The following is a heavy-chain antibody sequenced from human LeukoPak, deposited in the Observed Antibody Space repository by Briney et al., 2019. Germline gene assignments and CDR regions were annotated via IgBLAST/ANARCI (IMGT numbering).Heavy chain of an antibody. Sequence: PGGSLRLSCAASGFTFSSYGMHWVRQAPGKGLEWVSYISSSSSYTNYADSVKGRFTISRDNAKNSLYLQMNSLRAEDTALYYCARAAGGLQPDYWGQGTLVTVSS. CDR1: GFTFSSYG. J-gene: IGHJ4*02. V-gene: IGHV3-21*05. CDR3: ARAAGGLQPDY. CDR2: ISSSSSYT. D-gene: IGHD5-24*01.